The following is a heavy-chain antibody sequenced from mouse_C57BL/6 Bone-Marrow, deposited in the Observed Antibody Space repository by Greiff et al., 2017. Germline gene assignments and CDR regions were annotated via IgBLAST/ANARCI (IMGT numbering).Heavy chain of an antibody. CDR3: ARRAWDRYYYAMDY. D-gene: IGHD3-3*01. V-gene: IGHV1-81*01. Sequence: VHLVESGAELARPGASVKLSCKASGYTFTSYGISWVKQRTGQGLEWIGEIYPRSGNTYYNEKFKGKATLTADKSSSTAYMELRSLTSEDSAVYFCARRAWDRYYYAMDYWGQGTSVTVSS. CDR2: IYPRSGNT. J-gene: IGHJ4*01. CDR1: GYTFTSYG.